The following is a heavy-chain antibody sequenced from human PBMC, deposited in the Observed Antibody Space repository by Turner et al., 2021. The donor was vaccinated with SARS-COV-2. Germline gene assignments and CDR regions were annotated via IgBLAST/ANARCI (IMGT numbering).Heavy chain of an antibody. D-gene: IGHD2-21*01. J-gene: IGHJ5*02. Sequence: VKLQQWGAGLLKPSETQSLTCFVYGRSFSGDYWSWIRQTPGKGLEWIGEIKPSRSTNYNPSLKSRVPISVDTSKNQSSLKLSSVTAADTAVYYCARLNSPEVGGGDWFDPWGQGTLVTVSS. CDR1: GRSFSGDY. CDR3: ARLNSPEVGGGDWFDP. V-gene: IGHV4-34*01. CDR2: IKPSRST.